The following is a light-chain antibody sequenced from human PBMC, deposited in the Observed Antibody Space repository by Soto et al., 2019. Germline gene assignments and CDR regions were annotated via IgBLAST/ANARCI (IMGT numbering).Light chain of an antibody. CDR3: QRYDSLRT. CDR2: GAS. Sequence: EIVLTQSPGTLSLSPGERATVSCRASQNVNSNFLAWYQQKPGQAPRLLIYGASNRATGIPDRFSGSGSGTDFTLTITRLEPEDFAMYYCQRYDSLRTFGQGTKVDIK. V-gene: IGKV3-20*01. CDR1: QNVNSNF. J-gene: IGKJ1*01.